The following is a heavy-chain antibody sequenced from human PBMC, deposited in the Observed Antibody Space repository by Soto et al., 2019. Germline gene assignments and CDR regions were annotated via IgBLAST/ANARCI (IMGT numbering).Heavy chain of an antibody. J-gene: IGHJ6*03. V-gene: IGHV4-59*08. Sequence: SETLSLTCTVSGGSISSYYWSWIRQPPGKGLEWIGYIYYSGSTNYNPSLKSRVTISVDTSKNQFSLKLSSVTAADTAVYYCARRGIAYYYYYMDVWGKGTTVTVSS. D-gene: IGHD2-21*01. CDR3: ARRGIAYYYYYMDV. CDR2: IYYSGST. CDR1: GGSISSYY.